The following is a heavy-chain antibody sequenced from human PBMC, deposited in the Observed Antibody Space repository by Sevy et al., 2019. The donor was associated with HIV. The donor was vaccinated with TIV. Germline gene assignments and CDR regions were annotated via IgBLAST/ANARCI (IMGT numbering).Heavy chain of an antibody. CDR1: GGSISSYY. CDR3: ARDVREVVAATGYNWFDP. J-gene: IGHJ5*02. D-gene: IGHD2-15*01. CDR2: IYTSGST. V-gene: IGHV4-4*07. Sequence: SETLSLTCTVSGGSISSYYWSWIWQPAGKGLEWIGRIYTSGSTNYNPSLKSRVTMSVDTSKNQFSLKLSSVTAADTAVYYCARDVREVVAATGYNWFDPWGQGTLVTVSS.